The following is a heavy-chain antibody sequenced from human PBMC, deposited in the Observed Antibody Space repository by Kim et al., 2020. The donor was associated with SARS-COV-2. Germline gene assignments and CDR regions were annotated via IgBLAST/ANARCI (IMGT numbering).Heavy chain of an antibody. CDR1: GYTFTSYA. V-gene: IGHV1-3*01. CDR3: ARESPVSSHRYYFDY. CDR2: INAGNGNT. D-gene: IGHD3-16*01. Sequence: ASVKVSCKASGYTFTSYAMHWVRQAPGQRLEWMGWINAGNGNTKYSQKFQGRVTITRDTSASTAYMELSSLRSEDTAVYYCARESPVSSHRYYFDYWGQGTLVTVSS. J-gene: IGHJ4*02.